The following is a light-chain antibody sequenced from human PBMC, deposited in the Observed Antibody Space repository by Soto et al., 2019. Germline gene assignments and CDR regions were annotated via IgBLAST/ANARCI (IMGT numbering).Light chain of an antibody. Sequence: DIQMTQSPSTLSASVGDRVTITCRASQSISSRLAWYQQKPGKAPKHLIYKASSLESGVPSRFSGSGSGTAFTVTISSLQHDDFPTYYCQQYNSHSWTVGQRTKQEIK. CDR2: KAS. CDR1: QSISSR. CDR3: QQYNSHSWT. J-gene: IGKJ1*01. V-gene: IGKV1-5*03.